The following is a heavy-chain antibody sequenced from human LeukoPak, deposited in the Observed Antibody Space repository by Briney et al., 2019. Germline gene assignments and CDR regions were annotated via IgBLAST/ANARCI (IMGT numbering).Heavy chain of an antibody. CDR2: THSGGST. V-gene: IGHV3-53*01. CDR1: GFIVSSND. Sequence: GGSLRLSCAASGFIVSSNDVTWVRQAPRKGLEWVSVTHSGGSTDYADSGKGRFTTSRDNSKNTLYLQMNSLRAEDTALYYCARNYYGSGSYSRLDYWGQGTLVTVSS. J-gene: IGHJ4*02. D-gene: IGHD3-10*01. CDR3: ARNYYGSGSYSRLDY.